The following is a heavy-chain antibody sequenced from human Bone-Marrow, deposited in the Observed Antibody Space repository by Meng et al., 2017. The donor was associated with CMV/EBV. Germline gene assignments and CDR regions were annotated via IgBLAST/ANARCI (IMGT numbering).Heavy chain of an antibody. Sequence: QVRLVQFGHGLKKPAASVKVSCKASGYTLPGYYMHWVRQAPGQGLEWMGWINPNSGGTNYAQKFQGRVTMTRDTSISTAYMELSRLRSDDTAVYYCARIPRGYFDLWGRGTLVTVSS. V-gene: IGHV1-2*02. CDR2: INPNSGGT. J-gene: IGHJ2*01. CDR3: ARIPRGYFDL. CDR1: GYTLPGYY.